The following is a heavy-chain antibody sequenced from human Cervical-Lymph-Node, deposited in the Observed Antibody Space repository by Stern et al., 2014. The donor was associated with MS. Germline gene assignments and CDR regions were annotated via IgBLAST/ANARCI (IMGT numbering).Heavy chain of an antibody. V-gene: IGHV4-61*01. CDR1: GGSVSSGSYY. D-gene: IGHD3-3*01. Sequence: QVQLQESGPGLVKPSETLSLTCTVSGGSVSSGSYYWSWIRQPPGKGLEWIGDIYYSGSTNYNPSLKSRVTISVDTSKNQFSLKLSSVTAADTAVYYCAREIGDFWSGSIGFDPWGQGTLVTVSS. J-gene: IGHJ5*02. CDR3: AREIGDFWSGSIGFDP. CDR2: IYYSGST.